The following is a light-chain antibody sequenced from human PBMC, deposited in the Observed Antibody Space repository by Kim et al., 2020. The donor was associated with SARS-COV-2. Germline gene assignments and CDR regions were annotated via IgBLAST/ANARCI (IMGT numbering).Light chain of an antibody. V-gene: IGLV3-25*03. CDR3: QSADSSDTLWV. CDR1: ALPNQY. J-gene: IGLJ3*02. Sequence: SYELTQPPSVSVSPGQTARITCSGDALPNQYAYWFQQKPGQAPVLVIYKDTERPSGIPERFSGSTSGTIVTLTISGVQAEDEADYYCQSADSSDTLWVFGGGTQLTVL. CDR2: KDT.